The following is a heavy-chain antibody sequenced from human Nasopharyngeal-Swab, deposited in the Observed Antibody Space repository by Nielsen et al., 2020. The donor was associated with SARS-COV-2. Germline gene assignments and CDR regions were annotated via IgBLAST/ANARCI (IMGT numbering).Heavy chain of an antibody. CDR1: GFTVSSNY. V-gene: IGHV3-53*01. CDR3: ARFGSGTPGHMDV. CDR2: IYSGGST. J-gene: IGHJ6*03. D-gene: IGHD3-10*01. Sequence: GGSLRLSCAASGFTVSSNYMSWVRQAPGKGLEWVSVIYSGGSTYYADSVKGRFTISRDNSKNTLYLQMNSLRAEDTAVYYCARFGSGTPGHMDVWGKGTTVTVSS.